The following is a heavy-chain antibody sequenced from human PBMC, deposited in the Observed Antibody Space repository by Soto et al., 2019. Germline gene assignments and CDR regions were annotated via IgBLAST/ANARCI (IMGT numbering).Heavy chain of an antibody. V-gene: IGHV1-2*02. J-gene: IGHJ4*02. Sequence: ASLKVSCNASGYTFTDRFMHWVRQAPGQGLEWLGCVNPKSGDTTYAPKFKDRVSLTRDTSTDTAFLDLRDLKEDDTAIYYYSRTGRGGXWGQGTPVTVSX. CDR3: SRTGRGGX. D-gene: IGHD1-1*01. CDR1: GYTFTDRF. CDR2: VNPKSGDT.